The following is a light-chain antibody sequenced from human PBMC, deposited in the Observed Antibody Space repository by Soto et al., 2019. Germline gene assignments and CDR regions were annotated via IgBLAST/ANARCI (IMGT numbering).Light chain of an antibody. J-gene: IGKJ1*01. CDR2: DAS. V-gene: IGKV1-5*01. CDR3: QQYYSTLWT. CDR1: QSISRW. Sequence: IQRNECACTLSGYVGDRVTITCRASQSISRWLAWYQQKPGKAPKFLMYDASTLETGVPSRFSGSGSGTDFTLTISSLQAEDVAVYYCQQYYSTLWTFGQGTKVDIK.